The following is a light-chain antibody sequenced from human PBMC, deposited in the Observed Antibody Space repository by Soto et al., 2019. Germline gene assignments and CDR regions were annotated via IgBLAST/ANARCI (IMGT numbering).Light chain of an antibody. CDR1: QGISNY. J-gene: IGKJ1*01. CDR3: QKYNSAGT. Sequence: DSQMTQSPSSLSASVGDRVTITCRASQGISNYLAWYQQKPGKVPKLLIYAASTLQSGVPSRFSGSGSGTDFTLTISSLQPEDVATYYCQKYNSAGTFGQGTKVDIK. CDR2: AAS. V-gene: IGKV1-27*01.